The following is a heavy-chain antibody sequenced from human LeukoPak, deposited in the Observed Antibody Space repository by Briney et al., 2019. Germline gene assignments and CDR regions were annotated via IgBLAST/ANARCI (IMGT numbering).Heavy chain of an antibody. D-gene: IGHD1-26*01. CDR1: GFTVSSNY. J-gene: IGHJ6*02. CDR3: ARETWDPRIYYYYGMDV. Sequence: GGSLRLSCAASGFTVSSNYMSWVRQAPGKGLEWVSVIYSGGSTYYADSVKGRFTISRDNSKNTLYLQMNSLRAEDTAVYYCARETWDPRIYYYYGMDVWGQGTTVTVSS. V-gene: IGHV3-53*01. CDR2: IYSGGST.